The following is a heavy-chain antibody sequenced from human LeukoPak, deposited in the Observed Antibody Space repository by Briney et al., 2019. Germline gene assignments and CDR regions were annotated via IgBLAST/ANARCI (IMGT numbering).Heavy chain of an antibody. V-gene: IGHV4-59*08. J-gene: IGHJ4*02. Sequence: PSETLSLTCTVSGGSISSDYWSWVRQPPGKGLEWIGYIHYSGSTNYNASLKSRVTISVDTSKNQFSLKLSSVTAADTAVYYCARQGYYGSGSQGIDYWGQGTLVTVSS. CDR3: ARQGYYGSGSQGIDY. D-gene: IGHD3-10*01. CDR2: IHYSGST. CDR1: GGSISSDY.